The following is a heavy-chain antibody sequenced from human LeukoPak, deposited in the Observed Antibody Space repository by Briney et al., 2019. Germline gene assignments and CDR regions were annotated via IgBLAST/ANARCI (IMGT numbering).Heavy chain of an antibody. CDR1: GFTFSSYA. J-gene: IGHJ4*02. CDR3: ARVPSLWFGESYYFDY. CDR2: ISYDGSNK. V-gene: IGHV3-30-3*01. D-gene: IGHD3-10*01. Sequence: PGGSLRLSCAASGFTFSSYAMHWVRQAPDKGLEWVAVISYDGSNKYYADSVKGRFTISRDNSKNTLYLQMNSLRAEDTAVYYCARVPSLWFGESYYFDYWGQGTLVTVSS.